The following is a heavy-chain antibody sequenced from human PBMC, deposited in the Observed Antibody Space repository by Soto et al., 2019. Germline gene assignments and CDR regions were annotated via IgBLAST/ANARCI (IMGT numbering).Heavy chain of an antibody. Sequence: MQLVQSGAEVKTPGESLKISCKGSGYCFSRYWIGWVRQMPGKGLEYMGIIYPGDSETRYSPSFQGQAIISVDKSTSTAYLQWSSLKASDTAIYYCATQKGPYGSYYYSMDVWGKGTTVIVSS. J-gene: IGHJ6*03. CDR1: GYCFSRYW. CDR2: IYPGDSET. D-gene: IGHD3-10*01. CDR3: ATQKGPYGSYYYSMDV. V-gene: IGHV5-51*03.